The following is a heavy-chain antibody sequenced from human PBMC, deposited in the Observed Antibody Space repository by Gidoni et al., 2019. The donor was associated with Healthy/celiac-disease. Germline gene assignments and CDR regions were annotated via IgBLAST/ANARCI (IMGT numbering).Heavy chain of an antibody. Sequence: QVQLVQSGAEVKKPGASVKVSCKASGYTFTGSYMHWVRQAPGQGLEWMGWINPNSGGTNYAQKFQGRVTMTRDTSISTAYMELSRLRSDDTAVYYCARGGFLEWLLEVLDYMDVWGKGTTVTVSS. CDR2: INPNSGGT. V-gene: IGHV1-2*02. J-gene: IGHJ6*03. D-gene: IGHD3-3*01. CDR1: GYTFTGSY. CDR3: ARGGFLEWLLEVLDYMDV.